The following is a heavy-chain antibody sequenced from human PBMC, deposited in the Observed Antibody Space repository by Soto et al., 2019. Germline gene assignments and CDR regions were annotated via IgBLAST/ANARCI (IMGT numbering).Heavy chain of an antibody. V-gene: IGHV3-48*02. CDR1: GISFSTYS. Sequence: GGSLRLSCEASGISFSTYSMNWVRQAPGKGLEWLLYISSKSSTIYYADSVKGRFTISRDNAKNSLYLQMNSLRDEDTAVYYCASDLHSAFDHWGQGTLVTVSS. D-gene: IGHD2-21*01. CDR3: ASDLHSAFDH. J-gene: IGHJ4*02. CDR2: ISSKSSTI.